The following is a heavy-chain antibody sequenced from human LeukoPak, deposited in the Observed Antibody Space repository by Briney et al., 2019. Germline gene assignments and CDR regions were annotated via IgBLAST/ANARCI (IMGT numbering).Heavy chain of an antibody. Sequence: GGSLRLSCAASGFTFSSYAMHWVRQAPGKGLEWVAVISYDGSNKYYADSVKGRFTISRDNSKNTPYLQMNSLRAEDTAVYYCARGEYYFDYWGQGTLVTVSS. D-gene: IGHD3-10*01. V-gene: IGHV3-30-3*01. CDR3: ARGEYYFDY. CDR2: ISYDGSNK. J-gene: IGHJ4*02. CDR1: GFTFSSYA.